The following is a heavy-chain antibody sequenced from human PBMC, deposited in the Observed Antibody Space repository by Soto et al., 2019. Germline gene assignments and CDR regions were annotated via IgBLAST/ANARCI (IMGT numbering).Heavy chain of an antibody. CDR1: GYTFTSYG. D-gene: IGHD6-13*01. CDR2: ISAYNGNT. CDR3: ARSIAAAVDFDY. J-gene: IGHJ4*02. Sequence: VASVKVSCKASGYTFTSYGISWVRQAPGQGLEWMGWISAYNGNTNYAQKLQGRVTMITDTSTSTAYMELRSLRSDDTAVYYCARSIAAAVDFDYWGQGTLVTVSS. V-gene: IGHV1-18*01.